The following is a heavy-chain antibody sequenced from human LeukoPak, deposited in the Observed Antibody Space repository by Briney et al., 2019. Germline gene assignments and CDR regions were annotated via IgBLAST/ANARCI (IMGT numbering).Heavy chain of an antibody. CDR2: IYSDNT. D-gene: IGHD6-6*01. Sequence: PGGSLRLSCAASGFTFSSYAMNWVRQAPGKGLEWVSFIYSDNTHYSDSVKGRFTISRDNSKNTLYLQMNGLRAEDTAVYYCAKESSSGGDFDYWGQGTLVTVSS. J-gene: IGHJ4*02. V-gene: IGHV3-23*03. CDR3: AKESSSGGDFDY. CDR1: GFTFSSYA.